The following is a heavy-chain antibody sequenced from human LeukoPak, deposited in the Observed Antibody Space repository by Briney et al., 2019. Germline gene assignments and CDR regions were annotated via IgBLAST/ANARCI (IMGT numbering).Heavy chain of an antibody. J-gene: IGHJ6*03. CDR2: VYHSGST. D-gene: IGHD2-15*01. CDR3: ARTTEGYCRGRSCYSYYYYMDV. CDR1: GGSISSSYW. V-gene: IGHV4-4*02. Sequence: SGTLSLTCAVSGGSISSSYWWSWVRQPPGKGLEWIGEVYHSGSTNYYPSLKSRVTISVDTSKNQFSLKLSSVTAADTAVYYCARTTEGYCRGRSCYSYYYYMDVWGKGTTVTVSS.